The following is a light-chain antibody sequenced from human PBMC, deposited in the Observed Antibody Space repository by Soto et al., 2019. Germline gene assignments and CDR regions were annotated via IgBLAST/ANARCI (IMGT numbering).Light chain of an antibody. J-gene: IGKJ4*01. V-gene: IGKV3-11*01. CDR1: QSVSSY. CDR2: DAS. Sequence: EIVLTQSPATLSLSPGERATLSCRASQSVSSYLAWYQQKPGQAPRLLIYDASNRATGIPARFSGSGSGTDFTLTISSLQPEDFAVYYCQQHCHWPLTFGGGTKVEIK. CDR3: QQHCHWPLT.